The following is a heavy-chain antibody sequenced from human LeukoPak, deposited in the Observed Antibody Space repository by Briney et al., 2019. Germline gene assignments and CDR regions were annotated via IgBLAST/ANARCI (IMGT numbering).Heavy chain of an antibody. CDR2: MNPNSGNT. V-gene: IGHV1-8*02. CDR1: GGTFSSYA. J-gene: IGHJ6*02. CDR3: ARGGDYYGMDV. Sequence: RASVKVSCKASGGTFSSYAISWVRQAPGQGLEWMGWMNPNSGNTGYAQKFQGRVTMTRNTSISTAYMELSSLRSEDTAVYYCARGGDYYGMDVWGQGTTVTVSS. D-gene: IGHD3-10*01.